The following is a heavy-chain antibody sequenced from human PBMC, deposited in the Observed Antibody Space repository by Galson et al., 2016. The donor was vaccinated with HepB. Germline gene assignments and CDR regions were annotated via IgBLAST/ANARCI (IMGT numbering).Heavy chain of an antibody. CDR3: ATYGSGRKFDY. CDR1: GFTFTDAW. J-gene: IGHJ4*02. V-gene: IGHV3-15*01. CDR2: IKSRTDAGTT. Sequence: SLRLSCADSGFTFTDAWMTWVRQAPGKGLEWVGRIKSRTDAGTTDYAAPVKGRFTISRDDSKNTLYLRMNSLKTEDTAVYYCATYGSGRKFDYWGQGTLVTVSS. D-gene: IGHD3-10*01.